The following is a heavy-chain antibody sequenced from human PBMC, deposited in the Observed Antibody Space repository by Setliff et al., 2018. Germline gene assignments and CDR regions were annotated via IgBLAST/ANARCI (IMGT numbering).Heavy chain of an antibody. D-gene: IGHD3-10*01. Sequence: TLSLTCPVSGGSISGGSYYWSWIRQPAGKGLEWIGRIYTSGSTNYNPSLKSRVTISVDTSKNQFSLKLSSVTAADTAVYYCARGGLWFGELLWKYYYYGMDVWGQGTTVTVSS. CDR3: ARGGLWFGELLWKYYYYGMDV. CDR1: GGSISGGSYY. V-gene: IGHV4-61*02. J-gene: IGHJ6*02. CDR2: IYTSGST.